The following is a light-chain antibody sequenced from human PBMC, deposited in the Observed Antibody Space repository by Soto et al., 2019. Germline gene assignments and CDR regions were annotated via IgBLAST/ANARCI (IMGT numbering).Light chain of an antibody. CDR3: LQKYFYPFT. CDR1: QGIRND. V-gene: IGKV1-6*01. Sequence: AIQMTQSPSSLSASVGXRVSITCRASQGIRNDLDWFQQKPGKAPKLLIYAASNLQSGVPARFSGSGSGTDFTLTISSLQPEDFATYYCLQKYFYPFTFGPGTKVDIK. CDR2: AAS. J-gene: IGKJ3*01.